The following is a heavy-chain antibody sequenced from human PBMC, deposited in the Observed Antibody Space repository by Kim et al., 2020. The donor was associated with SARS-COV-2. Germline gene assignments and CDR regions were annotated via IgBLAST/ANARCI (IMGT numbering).Heavy chain of an antibody. CDR2: INHSGST. D-gene: IGHD6-13*01. CDR1: GGSFSGYY. J-gene: IGHJ3*02. Sequence: SETLSLTCAVYGGSFSGYYWSWIRQPPGKGLEWIGEINHSGSTNYNPSLKSRVTISVDTSKNQFSLKLSSVTAADTAVYYCARGPRIAAAGPAENAFDIWGQGTMVTVSS. V-gene: IGHV4-34*01. CDR3: ARGPRIAAAGPAENAFDI.